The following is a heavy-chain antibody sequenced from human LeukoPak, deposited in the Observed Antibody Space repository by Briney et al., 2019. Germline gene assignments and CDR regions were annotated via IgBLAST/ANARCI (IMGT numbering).Heavy chain of an antibody. D-gene: IGHD1-1*01. J-gene: IGHJ4*02. V-gene: IGHV3-23*01. Sequence: PGGSLRLSCAASGFTFSSYGMHWVRQAPGKGLEWASAISGSGGSTYYADSVKGRFTISRDNSKNTLYLQMNSLRAEDTAVYYCAKVQPEWGRTKYYFDYWGQGTLVTVSS. CDR1: GFTFSSYG. CDR2: ISGSGGST. CDR3: AKVQPEWGRTKYYFDY.